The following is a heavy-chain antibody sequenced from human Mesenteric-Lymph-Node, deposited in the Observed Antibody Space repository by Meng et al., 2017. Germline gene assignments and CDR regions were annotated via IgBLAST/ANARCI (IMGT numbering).Heavy chain of an antibody. CDR3: ARAGGSSGWYRSFAFDY. CDR2: INHSGST. V-gene: IGHV4-34*01. J-gene: IGHJ4*02. Sequence: QVPVQQWGAGRLKPSETLSPPCAVYGGSFSGYYWSWIRQPPGKGLEWIGEINHSGSTNYNPSLKSRVTISVDTSKNQFSLKLSSVTAADTAVYYCARAGGSSGWYRSFAFDYWGQGTLVTVSS. D-gene: IGHD6-19*01. CDR1: GGSFSGYY.